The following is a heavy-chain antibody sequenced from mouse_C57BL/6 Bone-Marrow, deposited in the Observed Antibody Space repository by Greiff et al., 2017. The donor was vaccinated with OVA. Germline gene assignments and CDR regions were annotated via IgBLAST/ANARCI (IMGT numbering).Heavy chain of an antibody. CDR2: INPSTGGT. Sequence: EVQLKESGPELVKPGASVKISCKASGYSFTGYYMNWVKQSPEKSLEWIGEINPSTGGTTYNQKFKAKATLTVDKSSSTAYMQLKSLTSEDSAVYYCARGELWYFDVWGTGTTVTVSS. CDR3: ARGELWYFDV. V-gene: IGHV1-42*01. CDR1: GYSFTGYY. J-gene: IGHJ1*03.